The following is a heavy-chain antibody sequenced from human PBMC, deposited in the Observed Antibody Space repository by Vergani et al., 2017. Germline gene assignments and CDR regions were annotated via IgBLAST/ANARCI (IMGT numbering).Heavy chain of an antibody. CDR2: IYYFGSP. CDR1: GDSMNSGKYY. J-gene: IGHJ2*01. V-gene: IGHV4-39*01. Sequence: QLQLQESGPRLVKPSEALSLSCTVSGDSMNSGKYYWGWVRQSPGRGLEWIGSIYYFGSPYYNPSFESRASVSIDVSKNQFSLTLNSVTAADTAVYYCARVGHLVAVTGEGPSLDLWGRGTLVTVSS. CDR3: ARVGHLVAVTGEGPSLDL. D-gene: IGHD2-21*02.